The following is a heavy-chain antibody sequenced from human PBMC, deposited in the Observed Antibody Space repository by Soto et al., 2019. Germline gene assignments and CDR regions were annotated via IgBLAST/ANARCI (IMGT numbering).Heavy chain of an antibody. J-gene: IGHJ6*03. CDR1: GFTFDDYS. Sequence: EVQLVESGGGLVQPGRSLRLSCAASGFTFDDYSMHWVRQAPGKGLEWVSGVNWDGGTVGYADSVKGRFTISRDNATNSLYRQMNRLSPEATALYHCAKDEEGCNSSSGCYFCMDAWGKGTTVPFSS. CDR3: AKDEEGCNSSSGCYFCMDA. D-gene: IGHD2-2*01. V-gene: IGHV3-9*01. CDR2: VNWDGGTV.